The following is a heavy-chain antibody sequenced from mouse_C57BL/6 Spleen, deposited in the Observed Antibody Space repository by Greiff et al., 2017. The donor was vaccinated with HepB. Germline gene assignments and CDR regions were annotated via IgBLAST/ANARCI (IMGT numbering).Heavy chain of an antibody. J-gene: IGHJ1*03. CDR3: AREGRPWYFDV. CDR1: GFTFSDYY. CDR2: INYDGSST. V-gene: IGHV5-16*01. Sequence: EVHLVESEGGLVQPGSSMKLSCTASGFTFSDYYMAWVRQVPEKGLEWVANINYDGSSTYYLDSLKSRFIISRDNAKNILYLQMSSLKSEDTATYYCAREGRPWYFDVWGTGTTVTVSS.